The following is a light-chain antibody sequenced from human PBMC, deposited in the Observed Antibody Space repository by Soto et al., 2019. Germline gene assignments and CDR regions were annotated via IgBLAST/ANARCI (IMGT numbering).Light chain of an antibody. CDR2: EVS. Sequence: QSALTQPASVSGSPGQSITISCTGTSSDIGTYNYVSWYQQHPGKAPKLMLYEVSKRPSGVSNRFFGSKSGNTASLTISGRQAEDVYDYFCNSYTSNSTLYVFGTGTKLNVL. J-gene: IGLJ1*01. CDR3: NSYTSNSTLYV. V-gene: IGLV2-14*01. CDR1: SSDIGTYNY.